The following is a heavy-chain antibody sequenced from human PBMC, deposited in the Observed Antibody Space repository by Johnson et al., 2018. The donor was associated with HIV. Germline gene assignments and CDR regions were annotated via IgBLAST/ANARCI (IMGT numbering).Heavy chain of an antibody. CDR3: ARVRAAAVSDAFDI. D-gene: IGHD6-13*01. CDR2: INWNGGST. Sequence: VQLVESGGGLVQPGGSLRLSCAASGFTFDDYGMSWVRQAPGKGLEWVSGINWNGGSTGYADSVKGRFTISRDNAKNSLYLQMNSLRADDTALYYCARVRAAAVSDAFDIWGQGTMVTVSS. J-gene: IGHJ3*02. CDR1: GFTFDDYG. V-gene: IGHV3-20*04.